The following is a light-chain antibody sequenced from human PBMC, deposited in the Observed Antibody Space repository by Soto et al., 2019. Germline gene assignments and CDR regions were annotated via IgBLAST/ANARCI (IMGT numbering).Light chain of an antibody. CDR2: EVS. J-gene: IGLJ1*01. CDR3: GSYTSSSTYV. V-gene: IGLV2-14*01. CDR1: SSDVGRYNY. Sequence: QSALTQPASVSGSPGQSITISCTGTSSDVGRYNYVSWYQQHPGKAPQLMIYEVSNRPSGVSNRFSGSKSGNTASLTISGLQAEDEADYYCGSYTSSSTYVFGTGTQLTVL.